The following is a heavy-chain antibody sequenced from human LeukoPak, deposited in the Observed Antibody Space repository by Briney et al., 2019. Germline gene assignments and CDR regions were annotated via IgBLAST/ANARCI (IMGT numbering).Heavy chain of an antibody. CDR3: AREAPGRYCRGGTCYSQYFHH. CDR1: GGSFSGYY. CDR2: INHSGST. Sequence: LETLSLTCAVYGGSFSGYYWSWIRQPPGKGLEWIGEINHSGSTNYNPSLKSRVTISVDTSKNQFSLKLTSVTAADTAVYFCAREAPGRYCRGGTCYSQYFHHWGQGTLVTVSS. D-gene: IGHD2-15*01. J-gene: IGHJ1*01. V-gene: IGHV4-34*01.